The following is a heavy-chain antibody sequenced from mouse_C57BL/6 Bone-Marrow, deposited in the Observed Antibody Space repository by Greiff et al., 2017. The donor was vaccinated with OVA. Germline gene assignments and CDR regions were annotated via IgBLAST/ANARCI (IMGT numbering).Heavy chain of an antibody. CDR3: ARKDYYYGPSWFAY. Sequence: VQLQQSGPELVKPGASVKISCKASGYAFSSSWMNWVKQRPGKGLEWIGRIYPGDGDTNYNGKSKGKATLTADKSSSTAYMQLSSLTSEDSAVYFCARKDYYYGPSWFAYWGQGTLVTVSA. D-gene: IGHD1-1*01. V-gene: IGHV1-82*01. CDR1: GYAFSSSW. CDR2: IYPGDGDT. J-gene: IGHJ3*01.